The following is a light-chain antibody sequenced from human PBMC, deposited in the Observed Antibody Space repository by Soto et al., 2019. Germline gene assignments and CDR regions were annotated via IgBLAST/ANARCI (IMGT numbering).Light chain of an antibody. Sequence: QSVLTQPPSASGTPGQRVTISCSGSSSNIGTNDAFWYQQLPGTAPKLLIYRSNQRPSGVPDRFAGSKSGTSASLAISGLXXXXXXXXXCASWDYSLSGVLFGGGTKLTV. V-gene: IGLV1-47*01. CDR3: ASWDYSLSGVL. CDR2: RSN. CDR1: SSNIGTND. J-gene: IGLJ2*01.